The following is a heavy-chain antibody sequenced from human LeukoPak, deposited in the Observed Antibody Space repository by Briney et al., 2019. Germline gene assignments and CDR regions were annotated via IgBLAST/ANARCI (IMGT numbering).Heavy chain of an antibody. D-gene: IGHD3-22*01. V-gene: IGHV4-31*03. J-gene: IGHJ4*02. CDR2: IYYSGST. Sequence: SQTLSLTCTVSGGSISSGGYYWSWIRQHPGKGLEWIGYIYYSGSTYYNPSLKSRVTISVDTSKNQSSLKLSSVTAADTAVYYCAMSSGNIEVDYWGQGTLVTVSS. CDR1: GGSISSGGYY. CDR3: AMSSGNIEVDY.